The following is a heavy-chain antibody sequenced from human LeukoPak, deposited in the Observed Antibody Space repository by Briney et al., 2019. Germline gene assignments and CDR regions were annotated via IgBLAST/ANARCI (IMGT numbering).Heavy chain of an antibody. V-gene: IGHV3-64*01. J-gene: IGHJ4*02. CDR1: GFTFSSYA. D-gene: IGHD1-26*01. CDR3: ARRAGSYFGY. Sequence: PGGSLRLSCAAPGFTFSSYAMHWVRQAPGKGLEYVSAISSNGGSTYYANSVKGRFTISRDNSKNTLYLQMGSLRAEDMAVYYCARRAGSYFGYWGQGTLVTVSS. CDR2: ISSNGGST.